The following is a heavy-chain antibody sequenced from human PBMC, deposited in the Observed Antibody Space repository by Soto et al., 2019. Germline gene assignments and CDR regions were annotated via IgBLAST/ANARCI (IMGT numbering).Heavy chain of an antibody. V-gene: IGHV4-59*01. CDR1: GGSISSYY. J-gene: IGHJ5*02. D-gene: IGHD6-13*01. Sequence: QVQLQESGPGLVKPSETLSLTCTVSGGSISSYYWSWIRQPPGKGLEWIGYIYYSGCTNYNPSLKSRVTISVDTAKNQFSRKLSSVTAADTAVYYWARDRAGYSSSWYNWFDPWGQGTLVTVSS. CDR3: ARDRAGYSSSWYNWFDP. CDR2: IYYSGCT.